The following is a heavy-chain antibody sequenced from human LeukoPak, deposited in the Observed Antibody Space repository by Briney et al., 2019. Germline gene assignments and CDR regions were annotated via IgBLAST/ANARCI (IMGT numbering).Heavy chain of an antibody. J-gene: IGHJ6*02. V-gene: IGHV3-9*01. Sequence: PGGSLRLSCAASGFTFDDYAMHWVRQAPGKGLEWVSGISWNSGSIGYADSVKGRFTISRDNAKNSLYLQMNSLRAEDTALYYCAKDRSLRAPYYYYGMDVWGQGTTVTVSS. CDR3: AKDRSLRAPYYYYGMDV. CDR1: GFTFDDYA. CDR2: ISWNSGSI.